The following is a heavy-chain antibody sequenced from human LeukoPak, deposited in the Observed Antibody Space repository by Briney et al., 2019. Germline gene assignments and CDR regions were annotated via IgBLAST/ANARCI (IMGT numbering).Heavy chain of an antibody. J-gene: IGHJ6*03. CDR3: ASGGYSYGYPYYYYYVDV. Sequence: SVKLSCKASGATFTSYAISWVRQAPGPGLEWMGGIITILGTANYAQEFQGSVTITTDESTSTAHMELSSPRSEDTAVYYRASGGYSYGYPYYYYYVDVWGKGTTVTVSS. V-gene: IGHV1-69*05. CDR1: GATFTSYA. CDR2: IITILGTA. D-gene: IGHD5-18*01.